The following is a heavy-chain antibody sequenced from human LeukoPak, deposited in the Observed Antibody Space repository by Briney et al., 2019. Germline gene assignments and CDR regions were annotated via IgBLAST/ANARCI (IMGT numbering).Heavy chain of an antibody. V-gene: IGHV4-39*01. CDR3: ARHQPVLRYFDWLLTPDFDY. CDR2: IYYSGCT. CDR1: GGSISSSSYY. J-gene: IGHJ4*02. Sequence: SETLSLTCTVSGGSISSSSYYWGWIRQPPGKGLEWIGSIYYSGCTYYNPSLKSRVTISVDTSKNQFSLKLSSVTAADTAVYYCARHQPVLRYFDWLLTPDFDYWGQGTLVTVSS. D-gene: IGHD3-9*01.